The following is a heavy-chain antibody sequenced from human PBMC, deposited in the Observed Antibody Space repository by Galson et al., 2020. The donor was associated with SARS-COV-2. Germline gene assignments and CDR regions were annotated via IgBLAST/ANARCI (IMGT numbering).Heavy chain of an antibody. CDR1: GFTFSSYS. CDR3: ARDGRKWGVGGHLDY. V-gene: IGHV3-30*04. J-gene: IGHJ4*01. CDR2: ISYDGNHY. Sequence: GGSLRLSCAASGFTFSSYSMHWVRQAPGKGLEWLEVISYDGNHYYYANSVKGRFTISRDNSKNTVYLQMNSLRPDDTALYYCARDGRKWGVGGHLDYWGHGTLVTVSS. D-gene: IGHD2-15*01.